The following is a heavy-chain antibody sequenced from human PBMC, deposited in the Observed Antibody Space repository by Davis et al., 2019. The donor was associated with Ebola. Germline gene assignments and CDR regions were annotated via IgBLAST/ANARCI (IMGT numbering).Heavy chain of an antibody. CDR2: IYYSGST. V-gene: IGHV4-59*01. J-gene: IGHJ4*02. Sequence: SETLSLTCTVSGGSISSYYWSWIRQPPGKGLEWIGYIYYSGSTNYNPSLKSRVTISVDTSKNQFSLKLSSVTAADTAVYYCARLPFWYFDYWGQGTLVTVSS. CDR1: GGSISSYY. CDR3: ARLPFWYFDY. D-gene: IGHD3-3*01.